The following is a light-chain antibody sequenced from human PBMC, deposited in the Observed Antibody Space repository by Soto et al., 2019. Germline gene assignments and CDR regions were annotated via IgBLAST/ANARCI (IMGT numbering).Light chain of an antibody. J-gene: IGLJ1*01. CDR1: SSDFDGYNY. CDR3: SSYATNFI. Sequence: QSALTQPASVSGSPGQSIAISCTGTSSDFDGYNYVSWYQQHPGKAAKLMIYGVSNRPSGVSDRFSSSKSGNTASLAISGLQAEDETDYNCSSYATNFIFGTGTKLTV. CDR2: GVS. V-gene: IGLV2-14*01.